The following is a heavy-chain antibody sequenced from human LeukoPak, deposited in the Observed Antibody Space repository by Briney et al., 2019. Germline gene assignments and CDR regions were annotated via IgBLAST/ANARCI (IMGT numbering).Heavy chain of an antibody. D-gene: IGHD3-3*01. V-gene: IGHV1-58*01. CDR1: AFTFTSSV. CDR2: IVVGNGNT. J-gene: IGHJ4*02. Sequence: RASVKVSCKASAFTFTSSVVQWVRQARGQRLEWIGWIVVGNGNTNYAQKFQERVTITRDMSTSTAYMELSSLRSEDTAVYYCAAALQFLEWSPLDYWGQGTLVTVSS. CDR3: AAALQFLEWSPLDY.